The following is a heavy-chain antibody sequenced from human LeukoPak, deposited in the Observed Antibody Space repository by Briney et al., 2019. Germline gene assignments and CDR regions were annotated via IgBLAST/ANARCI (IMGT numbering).Heavy chain of an antibody. CDR1: GGSFSGYY. CDR2: INHSGST. Sequence: SETLSLTCAVYGGSFSGYYRSWLRQPPGKGLEWIGEINHSGSTNYNPSLKSRVTISVDMSKNQFSLKLSSVTAADTAVYYCSRGTSSAPLLSWGQGTLVTVSS. CDR3: SRGTSSAPLLS. D-gene: IGHD3-10*01. J-gene: IGHJ5*02. V-gene: IGHV4-34*01.